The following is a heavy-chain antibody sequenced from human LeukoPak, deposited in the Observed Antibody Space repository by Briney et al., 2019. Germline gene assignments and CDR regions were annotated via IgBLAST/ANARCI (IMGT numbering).Heavy chain of an antibody. D-gene: IGHD6-13*01. J-gene: IGHJ4*02. Sequence: ASVKVSCKVSGYTLTELSMHWVRQAPGKGLEWMGGFDPEDGETIYTQKFQGRVTMTEDTSTDTAYMELSSLRSEDTAVYYCAIPGGSSRDFDYWGQGTLVTVSS. CDR2: FDPEDGET. CDR3: AIPGGSSRDFDY. CDR1: GYTLTELS. V-gene: IGHV1-24*01.